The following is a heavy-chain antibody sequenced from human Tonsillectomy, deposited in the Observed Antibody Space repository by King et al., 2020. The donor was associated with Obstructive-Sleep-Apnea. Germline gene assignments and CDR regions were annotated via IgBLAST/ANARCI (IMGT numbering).Heavy chain of an antibody. CDR3: ARDPDSLIVGPLDY. D-gene: IGHD1-26*01. Sequence: VQLVESGGDLVQPGGSLRLSCAASGFTFNNYWMTWVRQAPGKGLEWVAHIDQDGTERHYVDHVRGRFTISRDNTKNTLFLEMNSLTTEDTALYYCARDPDSLIVGPLDYWGQGTPVTVSS. CDR1: GFTFNNYW. V-gene: IGHV3-7*03. J-gene: IGHJ4*02. CDR2: IDQDGTER.